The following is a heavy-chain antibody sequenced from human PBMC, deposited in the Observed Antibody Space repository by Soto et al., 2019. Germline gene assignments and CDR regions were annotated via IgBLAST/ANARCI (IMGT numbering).Heavy chain of an antibody. D-gene: IGHD4-17*01. Sequence: HLQLQESGPGLVKPSETLSLTCTVSGGSITSSGFWWGWIRQPPGKGLEWIGTIYDIGNTFYNPSLSSRVTISADTSKNQFARKLNSVTAADTAVYYCAKRAYGDPFDPWGQGTLVTVSS. V-gene: IGHV4-39*01. CDR2: IYDIGNT. CDR3: AKRAYGDPFDP. J-gene: IGHJ5*02. CDR1: GGSITSSGFW.